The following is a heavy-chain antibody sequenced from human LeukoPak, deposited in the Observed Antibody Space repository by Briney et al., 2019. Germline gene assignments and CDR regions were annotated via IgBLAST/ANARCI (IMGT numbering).Heavy chain of an antibody. J-gene: IGHJ5*02. Sequence: PGGSLRLSCAASGFTFSSYAMHWVRQTPGKGLEWVSAISSSGGSTYYADSVKGRFTISRDNSKDTLWLQMNSLRAEDTAVYYCAKDRYSYGYSWFDPWGQGTLVTVSS. CDR2: ISSSGGST. CDR1: GFTFSSYA. CDR3: AKDRYSYGYSWFDP. D-gene: IGHD5-18*01. V-gene: IGHV3-23*01.